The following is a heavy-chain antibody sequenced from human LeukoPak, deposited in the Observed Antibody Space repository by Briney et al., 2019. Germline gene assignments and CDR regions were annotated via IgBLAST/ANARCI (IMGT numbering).Heavy chain of an antibody. CDR3: VLSDCSSTSCSPGYFQH. Sequence: SETLSLTCTVSGGSISSYYWSWIRQPPGKGLEWIGYIYYSGSTNYNPSLKSRVTISVDTSKNQFSLKLSSVTAADTAVYYCVLSDCSSTSCSPGYFQHWGQGTLVTVSS. D-gene: IGHD2-2*01. CDR1: GGSISSYY. CDR2: IYYSGST. J-gene: IGHJ1*01. V-gene: IGHV4-59*01.